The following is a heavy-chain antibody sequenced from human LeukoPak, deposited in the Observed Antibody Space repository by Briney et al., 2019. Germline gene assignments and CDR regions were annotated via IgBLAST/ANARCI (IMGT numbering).Heavy chain of an antibody. CDR1: GGSISSSDYY. D-gene: IGHD3-10*01. CDR3: ARDVRPYFFYGSGTPQPYFDY. J-gene: IGHJ4*02. Sequence: SQTLSLTCTVSGGSISSSDYYWTWIRQPPGKGLEWIGYIFYSGTTYYNPSLKSRVTISMDTSKNHFSLKLTSVSATDTAVYFCARDVRPYFFYGSGTPQPYFDYWGQGALVTVSS. CDR2: IFYSGTT. V-gene: IGHV4-30-4*08.